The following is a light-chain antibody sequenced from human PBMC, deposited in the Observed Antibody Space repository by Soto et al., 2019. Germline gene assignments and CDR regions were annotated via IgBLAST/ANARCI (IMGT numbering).Light chain of an antibody. CDR1: QSIDSD. J-gene: IGKJ1*01. CDR2: GAS. V-gene: IGKV3-15*01. Sequence: EIMMTQSPANVSVFPGERATLSCRASQSIDSDLAWYQQKPGHVPRLLIYGASTRATGVPARFSGSESGTEFTLTIISLQSDDFAVYYCQQYSHWRTFGPGTNVEIK. CDR3: QQYSHWRT.